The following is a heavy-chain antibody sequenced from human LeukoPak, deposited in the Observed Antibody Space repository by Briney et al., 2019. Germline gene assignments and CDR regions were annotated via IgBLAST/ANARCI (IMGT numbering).Heavy chain of an antibody. V-gene: IGHV3-23*01. CDR3: ARRARVRMVYFYYFMDI. Sequence: GGSLRLSCVASGFTFSSYAMNRVRQAPGKGLEWLSLISDSPDITYYTDSVKGRFTISRSNSNNTVYLQMNNLRAEDTAVYYCARRARVRMVYFYYFMDIWGKGTTVTVSS. D-gene: IGHD2-8*01. J-gene: IGHJ6*03. CDR1: GFTFSSYA. CDR2: ISDSPDIT.